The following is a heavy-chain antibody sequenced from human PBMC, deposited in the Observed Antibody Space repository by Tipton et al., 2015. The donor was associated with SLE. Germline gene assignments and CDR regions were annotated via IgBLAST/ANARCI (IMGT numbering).Heavy chain of an antibody. CDR3: AREEDTGTTSY. CDR1: GGSISSYY. D-gene: IGHD1-7*01. CDR2: IYYSGST. J-gene: IGHJ4*02. V-gene: IGHV4-59*01. Sequence: TLSLTCTVSGGSISSYYWGWIRQPPGKGLECIVYIYYSGSTNYNPSLKSRVTISVDTSKNQFSLKLSSVTAADTAVYYCAREEDTGTTSYWGQGTLVTVSS.